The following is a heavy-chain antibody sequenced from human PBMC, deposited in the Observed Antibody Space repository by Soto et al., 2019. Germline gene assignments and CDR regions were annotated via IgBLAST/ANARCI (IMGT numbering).Heavy chain of an antibody. V-gene: IGHV3-30-3*01. J-gene: IGHJ6*02. CDR3: ARDPYYYGSGSPYYGMDV. CDR2: ISYDGSNK. CDR1: GFTFSSYA. Sequence: QVQPVESGGGVVQPGRSLRLSCAASGFTFSSYAMHWVRQAPGKGLEWVAVISYDGSNKYYADSVKGRFTISRDNSKNTLYLQMNSLRAEDTAVYYCARDPYYYGSGSPYYGMDVWGQGTTVTVSS. D-gene: IGHD3-10*01.